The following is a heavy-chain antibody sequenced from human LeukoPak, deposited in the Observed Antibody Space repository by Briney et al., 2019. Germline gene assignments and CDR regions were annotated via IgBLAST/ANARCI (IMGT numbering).Heavy chain of an antibody. CDR3: ARSVTTVTTPLDF. CDR1: GYTFTGYY. Sequence: ASVKVSCKASGYTFTGYYIHWVRQAPGQGLEWMGWINPNSGGTNYAQKFQGRVTMTRDTSISTAYMELSRLRSDDSAVYYCARSVTTVTTPLDFGGQGTLVTVSS. J-gene: IGHJ4*02. D-gene: IGHD4-17*01. CDR2: INPNSGGT. V-gene: IGHV1-2*02.